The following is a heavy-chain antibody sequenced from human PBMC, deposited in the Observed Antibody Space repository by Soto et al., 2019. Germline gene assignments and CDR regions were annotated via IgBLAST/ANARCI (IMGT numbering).Heavy chain of an antibody. CDR1: GFTFTKAY. D-gene: IGHD1-26*01. V-gene: IGHV3-15*01. J-gene: IGHJ4*02. CDR3: ATEGGYPGSTFYGAY. CDR2: IKGSHAGGTT. Sequence: EVQLVESGGGLVEPGGSIRLSCVASGFTFTKAYMTWVRQAPGKGLEWVGRIKGSHAGGTTDYATSVKGRFTISRDDSKNRLYLQMNSLKTEDTSVYYCATEGGYPGSTFYGAYWGQGTLVTVSS.